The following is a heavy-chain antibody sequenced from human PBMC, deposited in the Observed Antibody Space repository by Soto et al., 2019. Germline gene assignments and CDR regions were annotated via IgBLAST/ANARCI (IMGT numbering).Heavy chain of an antibody. CDR3: ARDRSDNLNSFDAFDM. V-gene: IGHV4-61*08. Sequence: SELHSVTCTFSGPSISSGGLYWCWSRQPPGKGLEWIAYISYTGTPNYNPSLKSRVTISVDMSKNQFSLRLDSVTAADTAVYYCARDRSDNLNSFDAFDMWGQGTVVT. D-gene: IGHD1-1*01. J-gene: IGHJ3*02. CDR1: GPSISSGGLY. CDR2: ISYTGTP.